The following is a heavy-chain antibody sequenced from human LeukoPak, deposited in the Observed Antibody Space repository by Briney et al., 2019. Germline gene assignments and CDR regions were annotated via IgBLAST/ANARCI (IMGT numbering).Heavy chain of an antibody. CDR2: ISSSSSYI. J-gene: IGHJ4*02. D-gene: IGHD2-2*01. Sequence: GGSLRLSCAASGFTFSTYGMHWVRQAPGKGLEWVSSISSSSSYIYYADSVKGRFTISRDNAKNSLYLQMNSLRAEDTAVYYCSRRYCSSTNCYAFDDWGQGTLVTVSS. CDR1: GFTFSTYG. V-gene: IGHV3-21*01. CDR3: SRRYCSSTNCYAFDD.